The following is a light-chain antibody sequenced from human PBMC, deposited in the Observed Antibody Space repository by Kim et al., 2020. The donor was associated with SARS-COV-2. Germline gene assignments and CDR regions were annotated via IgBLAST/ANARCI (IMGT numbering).Light chain of an antibody. Sequence: PGQSVTISCTGTSSDVGGYNYVSWYQQHPGKAPQLMIYDVSKRPSGVPDRFSGSKSGNTASLTISGLQAEDEADYYCCSYAGSYVVFGGGTQLTVL. J-gene: IGLJ2*01. CDR3: CSYAGSYVV. V-gene: IGLV2-11*01. CDR1: SSDVGGYNY. CDR2: DVS.